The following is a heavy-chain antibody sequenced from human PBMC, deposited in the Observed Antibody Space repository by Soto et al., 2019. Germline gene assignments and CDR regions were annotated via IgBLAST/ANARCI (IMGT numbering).Heavy chain of an antibody. CDR1: GGTPSNSA. Sequence: QVQLVQSGAEVKKPGSSVRVSCKASGGTPSNSAFSWVRQAPGQGLEWMGGIIPVFGIVKYAQNLEGRVTITADESTNTAYMELSSRRYEDRAVYYCAGGRIVVVGSRAYYGMDVWGQGTTVTVSS. J-gene: IGHJ6*02. CDR3: AGGRIVVVGSRAYYGMDV. CDR2: IIPVFGIV. V-gene: IGHV1-69*01. D-gene: IGHD6-19*01.